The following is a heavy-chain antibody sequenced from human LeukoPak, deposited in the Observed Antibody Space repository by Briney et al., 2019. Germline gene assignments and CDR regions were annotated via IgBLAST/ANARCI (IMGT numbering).Heavy chain of an antibody. D-gene: IGHD3-22*01. V-gene: IGHV3-23*01. CDR1: GFTFSSYA. J-gene: IGHJ4*02. Sequence: GGSLRLSCAASGFTFSSYAMSWVRLAPGKGLEWVSAISGSGGSTYYADSVKGRFTISRDNSKNTLYLQMNSLRAEDTAVYFCARYYYDSSGYYYFDFWGQGTLVTVSS. CDR3: ARYYYDSSGYYYFDF. CDR2: ISGSGGST.